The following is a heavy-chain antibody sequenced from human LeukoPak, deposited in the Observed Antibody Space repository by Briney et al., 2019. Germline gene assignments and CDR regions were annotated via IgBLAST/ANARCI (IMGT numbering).Heavy chain of an antibody. CDR2: ISGSGGST. CDR1: GFTFSSYA. D-gene: IGHD1-26*01. J-gene: IGHJ4*02. V-gene: IGHV3-23*01. CDR3: AKDVAYSGSYYWGGCFDY. Sequence: GGSLRLSCAASGFTFSSYAMSWVRQAPGKGLEWVSAISGSGGSTYYADSVKGRFTISRDNSKNTLYLQMNSLRAEDTVVYYCAKDVAYSGSYYWGGCFDYWGQGTLVTVSS.